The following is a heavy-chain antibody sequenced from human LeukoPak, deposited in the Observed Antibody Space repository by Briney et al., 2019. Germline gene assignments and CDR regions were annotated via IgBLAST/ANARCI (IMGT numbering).Heavy chain of an antibody. CDR3: ARVPSDYDFWSGYYIREGYYYYYYMDV. Sequence: PGGSLRLSCAASGFTFSDYYMSWIRQAPGKGLEWVSYISSSGSTIYYADSVKGRFTISRDNAKNSLYLQMNSLRAEDTAVYYCARVPSDYDFWSGYYIREGYYYYYYMDVWGKGTTVTVSS. CDR1: GFTFSDYY. V-gene: IGHV3-11*01. D-gene: IGHD3-3*01. J-gene: IGHJ6*03. CDR2: ISSSGSTI.